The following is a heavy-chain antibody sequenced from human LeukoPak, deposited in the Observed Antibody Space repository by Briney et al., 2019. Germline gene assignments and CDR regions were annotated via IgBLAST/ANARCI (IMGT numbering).Heavy chain of an antibody. Sequence: GGSLRLSCTASRFTFSSCAMHWVRQAPGKGLEWVAYIRYDGNNKRYADSVKGRFTISRDNSKNTLYLQMNSLRAEDTAVYYCAKEMDRATYYYFYYMDVWGKGTTVTVSS. V-gene: IGHV3-30*02. D-gene: IGHD2-2*03. J-gene: IGHJ6*03. CDR3: AKEMDRATYYYFYYMDV. CDR2: IRYDGNNK. CDR1: RFTFSSCA.